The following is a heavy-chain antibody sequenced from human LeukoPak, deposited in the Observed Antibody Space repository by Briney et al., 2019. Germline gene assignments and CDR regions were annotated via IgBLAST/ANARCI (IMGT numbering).Heavy chain of an antibody. J-gene: IGHJ6*03. Sequence: SETLSLTCTVSGGSISSGSYYWGWIRQPAGKGVEWIGRIYTSGSTNYNPSLKSRVTISVDTSKYQFSLKLSSVTAADTAVYYCAWWGREYSYGYRYYYYYYMDLWGKGTTVPVSS. D-gene: IGHD5-18*01. CDR3: AWWGREYSYGYRYYYYYYMDL. V-gene: IGHV4-61*02. CDR1: GGSISSGSYY. CDR2: IYTSGST.